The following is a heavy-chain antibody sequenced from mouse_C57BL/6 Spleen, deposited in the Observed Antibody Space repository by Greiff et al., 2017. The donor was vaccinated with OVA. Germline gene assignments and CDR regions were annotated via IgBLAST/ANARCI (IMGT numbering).Heavy chain of an antibody. Sequence: VVESGGGLVKPGGSLKLSCAASGFTFSSYAMSWVRQTPEKRLEWVATISDGGSYTYYPDNVKGRFTISRDNAKNNLYLQMSHLKSEDTAMYYCARGQLTFDYWGQGTTLTVSS. CDR3: ARGQLTFDY. CDR1: GFTFSSYA. J-gene: IGHJ2*01. V-gene: IGHV5-4*01. CDR2: ISDGGSYT. D-gene: IGHD3-3*01.